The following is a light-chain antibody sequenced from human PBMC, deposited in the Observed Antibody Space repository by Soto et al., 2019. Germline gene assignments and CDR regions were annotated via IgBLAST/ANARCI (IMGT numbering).Light chain of an antibody. Sequence: DIVLTQSPGTLSLSPGERATLSCRASQSVSSNFSSYQQKPGQAPRLLIYGASTRATGIPARFSGSGSETEFTLIISSLQSEDFAVDNCQRCYNWPRTFRRGTKV. CDR2: GAS. CDR1: QSVSSN. CDR3: QRCYNWPRT. V-gene: IGKV3-15*01. J-gene: IGKJ1*01.